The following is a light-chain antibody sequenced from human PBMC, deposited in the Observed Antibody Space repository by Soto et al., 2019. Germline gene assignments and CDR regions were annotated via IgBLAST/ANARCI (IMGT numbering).Light chain of an antibody. CDR1: SSNIGAGYD. CDR3: QSYDSSLSAL. V-gene: IGLV1-40*01. J-gene: IGLJ2*01. CDR2: SYN. Sequence: QSVLTQPPSVSGAPGQRITISCTGSSSNIGAGYDVHWYQQLPGTAPKLLIYSYNNRPSGVPDRFSGSKSGTSASLAITGLQAEYEADYYCQSYDSSLSALFGGGTKLTGL.